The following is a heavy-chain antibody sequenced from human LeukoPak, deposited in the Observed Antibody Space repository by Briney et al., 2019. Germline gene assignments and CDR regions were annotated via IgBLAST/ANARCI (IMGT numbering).Heavy chain of an antibody. D-gene: IGHD3-22*01. J-gene: IGHJ4*02. CDR1: GLTFSSYA. Sequence: GGSLRLSCAASGLTFSSYAMHWVRQAPGKGLEWVAVISYDGSNKYYADSVKGRFTISRDNSKNTLYLQMNSLRAEDTAVYYCARDLERTYYYDSSGYYFDYWGQGTLVTVSS. CDR3: ARDLERTYYYDSSGYYFDY. CDR2: ISYDGSNK. V-gene: IGHV3-30-3*01.